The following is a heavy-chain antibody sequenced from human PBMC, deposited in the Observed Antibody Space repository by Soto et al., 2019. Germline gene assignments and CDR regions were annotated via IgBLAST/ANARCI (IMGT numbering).Heavy chain of an antibody. V-gene: IGHV1-8*01. CDR2: MNPKSGAT. CDR3: ARGQRGGSYVDP. J-gene: IGHJ5*02. CDR1: GYTFTSFD. Sequence: GXSVKVSCEASGYTFTSFDINWVRQATGQGLEWMGWMNPKSGATGYAQKFQGRVTMTRDTSITTAYMELSGLRSEDTAVYYCARGQRGGSYVDPWGQGTPVTVSS. D-gene: IGHD1-26*01.